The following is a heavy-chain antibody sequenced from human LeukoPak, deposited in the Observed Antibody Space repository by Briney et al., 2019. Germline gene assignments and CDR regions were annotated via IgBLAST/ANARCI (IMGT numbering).Heavy chain of an antibody. CDR2: INHSGST. Sequence: PSETLSLTCAVYGGSFSGYYWSWIRQPPGKGLEWIGEINHSGSTNYNPSLKSRVTISVDTSKNQFSLKLSSVTAADTAVYYCARGSLIVGADYWGQGTLVTVSS. V-gene: IGHV4-34*01. CDR1: GGSFSGYY. CDR3: ARGSLIVGADY. J-gene: IGHJ4*02. D-gene: IGHD1-26*01.